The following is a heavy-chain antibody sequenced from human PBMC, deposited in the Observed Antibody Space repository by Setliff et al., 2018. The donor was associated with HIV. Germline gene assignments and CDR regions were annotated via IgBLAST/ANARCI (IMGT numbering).Heavy chain of an antibody. J-gene: IGHJ4*02. CDR2: ISWNGGSK. V-gene: IGHV3-9*01. Sequence: GGSLRLSCAASGFTFGYYAFHWVRQVPGKGLEWVSGISWNGGSKAYADSVKGRFSISRDIANNSLYLLMNSLRPEDTALYYCAKDAGIAVAGPFDLWGQGTLVTVSS. CDR1: GFTFGYYA. D-gene: IGHD6-19*01. CDR3: AKDAGIAVAGPFDL.